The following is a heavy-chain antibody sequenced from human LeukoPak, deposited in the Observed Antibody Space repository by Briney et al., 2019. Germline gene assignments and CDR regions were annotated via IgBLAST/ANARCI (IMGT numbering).Heavy chain of an antibody. CDR3: AKDEWQYSSSALSPIDY. CDR2: ISGSGGST. V-gene: IGHV3-23*01. Sequence: PGGSLRLSCAASGFTFSSYAMNWVRQAPGKGLEWVSGISGSGGSTYYEDSVKGRFTISRDNSKNTLYLQMNSLRAEDTAVYYCAKDEWQYSSSALSPIDYWGQGTLVTVSS. CDR1: GFTFSSYA. D-gene: IGHD6-6*01. J-gene: IGHJ4*02.